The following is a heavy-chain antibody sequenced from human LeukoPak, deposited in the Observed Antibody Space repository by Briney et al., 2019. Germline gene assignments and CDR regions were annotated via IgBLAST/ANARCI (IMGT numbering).Heavy chain of an antibody. V-gene: IGHV3-23*01. Sequence: PGGSLRLSCAASGFTFSSYAMSWVRQAPGKGLEWVSVLSGGGASTYYADSVKGRFTISRDNSKNTLYLQMNSLRAEDTAVYYCAKSRCGGDCYSFYWGQGTLVTVSS. CDR2: LSGGGAST. D-gene: IGHD2-21*01. CDR3: AKSRCGGDCYSFY. CDR1: GFTFSSYA. J-gene: IGHJ4*02.